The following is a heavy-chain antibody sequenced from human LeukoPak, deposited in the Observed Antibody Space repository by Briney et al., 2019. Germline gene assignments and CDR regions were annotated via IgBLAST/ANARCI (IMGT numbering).Heavy chain of an antibody. CDR3: AKDGERAPNYYYYMDV. Sequence: GRSLRLSCAASGFTFDDYAMHWVRQAPRKGLEWVSLISWDGGSTYYADSVKGRFTISRDNSKNSLYLQMNSLRAEDTALYYCAKDGERAPNYYYYMDVWGKGTTVTVSS. V-gene: IGHV3-43D*03. J-gene: IGHJ6*03. CDR2: ISWDGGST. CDR1: GFTFDDYA. D-gene: IGHD1-26*01.